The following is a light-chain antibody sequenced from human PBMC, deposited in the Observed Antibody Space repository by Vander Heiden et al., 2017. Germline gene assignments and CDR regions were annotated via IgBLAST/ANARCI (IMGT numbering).Light chain of an antibody. V-gene: IGLV2-14*01. J-gene: IGLJ2*01. Sequence: QSALTQPASVSGSPGQSITISCAGTSSDVGGYKFVSWYQQHPGKAPKLMIYDVTNRPSGVSNRFSGSKSGNTASLTISGLQAEDEADYYCSSYTSITTLGGVFGGGTNLTVL. CDR3: SSYTSITTLGGV. CDR2: DVT. CDR1: SSDVGGYKF.